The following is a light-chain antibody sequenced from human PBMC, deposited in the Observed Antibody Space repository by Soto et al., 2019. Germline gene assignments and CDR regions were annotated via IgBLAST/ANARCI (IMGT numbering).Light chain of an antibody. V-gene: IGKV3-20*01. CDR1: KTIASRY. Sequence: EIVLTQSPGTLSLSPGERATLYCRASKTIASRYLAWYQHQPGQAPRLLIYRTFARAPGITDRFSGGGSGTDFTLTISKQEPEDFAVYYCQQYDTSPPTVGQGKRLDIK. CDR2: RTF. CDR3: QQYDTSPPT. J-gene: IGKJ5*01.